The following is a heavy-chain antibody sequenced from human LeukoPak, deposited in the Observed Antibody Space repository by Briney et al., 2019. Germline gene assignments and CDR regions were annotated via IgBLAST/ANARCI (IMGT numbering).Heavy chain of an antibody. CDR3: ARRSGGYDYMFDY. CDR1: GGSISSYY. J-gene: IGHJ4*02. V-gene: IGHV4-59*01. CDR2: IYYSGST. D-gene: IGHD5-12*01. Sequence: SETLSLTCTVSGGSISSYYWSWIRQPPGQGLEWIGYIYYSGSTNYNPSLKSRVTISVDTSKNQFSLRLSSVTAADTAVYYCARRSGGYDYMFDYWGQGTLVTVSS.